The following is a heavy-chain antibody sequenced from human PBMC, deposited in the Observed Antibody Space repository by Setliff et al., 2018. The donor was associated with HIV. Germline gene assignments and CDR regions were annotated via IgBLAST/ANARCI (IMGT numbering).Heavy chain of an antibody. V-gene: IGHV4-39*01. D-gene: IGHD1-1*01. CDR1: GGSISSYY. CDR3: ARQGQLGSE. J-gene: IGHJ4*02. Sequence: PSETLSLTCTVSGGSISSYYWGWIRQPPGKGLASIGSIYYSGSTYYKPSLKSRVTISVDTSKNQFSLKLSSVTAADTAVYYCARQGQLGSEWGQGTLVTVSS. CDR2: IYYSGST.